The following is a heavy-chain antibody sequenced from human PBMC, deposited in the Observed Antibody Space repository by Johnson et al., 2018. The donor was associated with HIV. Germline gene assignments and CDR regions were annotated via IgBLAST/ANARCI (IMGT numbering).Heavy chain of an antibody. CDR1: GFTFSNYD. V-gene: IGHV3-30*18. D-gene: IGHD1-26*01. CDR3: AKDWSRTVGATLGPGAFDI. Sequence: QVQLVESGGGVVQPGRSLRLSCAASGFTFSNYDMHWVRQAPGKGLAWVAVISYSGSNKYYADSVKGRFTISRDNSKNTLYLQMNSLRAEDTAVYYCAKDWSRTVGATLGPGAFDIWGQGTMVTVSS. J-gene: IGHJ3*02. CDR2: ISYSGSNK.